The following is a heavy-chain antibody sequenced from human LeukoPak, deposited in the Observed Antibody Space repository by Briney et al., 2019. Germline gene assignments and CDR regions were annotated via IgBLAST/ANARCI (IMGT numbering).Heavy chain of an antibody. CDR3: ATDLGEVTVDTALNPPRDY. J-gene: IGHJ4*02. V-gene: IGHV1-24*01. D-gene: IGHD5-18*01. CDR1: GYTLTELS. Sequence: ASVKVSCKVSGYTLTELSMHWVRQAPGKGREWMGGFDPEDGETIYAQKFQGRVTMTEDTSTDTAYMELSSLRSEDTAVYYRATDLGEVTVDTALNPPRDYWGQGTLVTVSS. CDR2: FDPEDGET.